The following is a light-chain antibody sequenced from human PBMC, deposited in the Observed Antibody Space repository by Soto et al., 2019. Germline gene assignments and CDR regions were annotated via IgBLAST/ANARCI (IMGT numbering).Light chain of an antibody. CDR2: DAS. Sequence: TQMTQSPSSLSASVGDRVTITCQASQDITNYLHWFQRKPGKAPKLLIYDASNLETGVPSRFSGSGSGTDFTFTISSLQPEDIATYYCQQYDNLPLTFGGGTKVDI. J-gene: IGKJ4*01. CDR3: QQYDNLPLT. V-gene: IGKV1-33*01. CDR1: QDITNY.